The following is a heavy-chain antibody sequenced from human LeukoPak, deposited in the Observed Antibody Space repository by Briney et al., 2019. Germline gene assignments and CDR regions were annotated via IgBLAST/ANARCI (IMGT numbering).Heavy chain of an antibody. CDR3: ASLYGSGKRWVDP. D-gene: IGHD3-10*01. CDR2: TRNKANSYTT. V-gene: IGHV3-72*01. Sequence: GGSLRLSCAASRFTFSSYRMSWVRQAPGRGLEWVGRTRNKANSYTTEYAASVKGRFTISRDDSKNSLYLQMNSLKTEDTAVYYCASLYGSGKRWVDPWGQGTLVTVSS. CDR1: RFTFSSYR. J-gene: IGHJ5*02.